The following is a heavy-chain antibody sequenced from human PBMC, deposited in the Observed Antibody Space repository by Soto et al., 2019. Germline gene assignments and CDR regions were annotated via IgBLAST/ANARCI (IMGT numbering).Heavy chain of an antibody. CDR1: GYTFTSYG. CDR3: AIEKVGATSVHVFDI. Sequence: ASVKVSCKASGYTFTSYGISWVRQAPGQGLEWMGWISAYNGNTNYAQKLQGRVTMTTDTSTSTAYMELNSLRAEDTALYYCAIEKVGATSVHVFDIWGQGTMVTVSS. V-gene: IGHV1-18*01. J-gene: IGHJ3*02. D-gene: IGHD1-26*01. CDR2: ISAYNGNT.